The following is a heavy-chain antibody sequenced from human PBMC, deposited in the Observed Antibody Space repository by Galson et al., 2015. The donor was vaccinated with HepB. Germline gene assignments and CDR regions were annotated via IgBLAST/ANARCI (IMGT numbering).Heavy chain of an antibody. V-gene: IGHV3-23*01. CDR3: AKDQGGYSSGWTFDY. CDR2: ISGSGGST. D-gene: IGHD6-19*01. Sequence: SLRLSCAASGFTFTTFAMSWVRQAPGKGLEWVSAISGSGGSTYYADSVKGRFTISRDNSKNTLYLQMNSLRAEDTAVYYCAKDQGGYSSGWTFDYWGQGTLVTVS. J-gene: IGHJ4*02. CDR1: GFTFTTFA.